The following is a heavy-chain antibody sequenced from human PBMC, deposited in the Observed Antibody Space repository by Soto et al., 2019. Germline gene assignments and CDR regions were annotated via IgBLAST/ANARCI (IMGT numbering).Heavy chain of an antibody. D-gene: IGHD4-4*01. J-gene: IGHJ6*02. CDR1: GFTFSSYW. Sequence: QPGGSLRLSCTAAGFTFSSYWMSWVRQAPGKGLEWVANIKQDGGETFYVDSVKGRFTISRDNAKNSLYLQMNSLRAEDTAVYYCARHISNFRYYYYAMDVWGQGTTVTVSS. V-gene: IGHV3-7*03. CDR2: IKQDGGET. CDR3: ARHISNFRYYYYAMDV.